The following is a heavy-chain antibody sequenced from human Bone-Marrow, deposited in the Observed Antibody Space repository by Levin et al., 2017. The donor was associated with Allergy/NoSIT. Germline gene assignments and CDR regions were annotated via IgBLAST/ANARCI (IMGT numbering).Heavy chain of an antibody. J-gene: IGHJ4*02. V-gene: IGHV4-38-2*01. D-gene: IGHD3-22*01. CDR2: IYHSGIT. CDR3: ARVHKGDSDSSGLGYYFDS. Sequence: KPSETLSLTCAVSGYSITSGNYWGWIRQPPGKGLEWIGSIYHSGITYYKPSLKSRVSMSVDTSKNQFSVKLTSVTAADTAVYYCARVHKGDSDSSGLGYYFDSWGQGTLVTVSS. CDR1: GYSITSGNY.